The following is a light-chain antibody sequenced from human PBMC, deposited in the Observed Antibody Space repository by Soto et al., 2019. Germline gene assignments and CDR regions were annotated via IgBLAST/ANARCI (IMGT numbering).Light chain of an antibody. V-gene: IGKV1-39*01. CDR1: QSISSH. J-gene: IGKJ5*01. Sequence: DIQMTQSPFSLSVSVGDRVAITCRASQSISSHLNWYQQKPGKAPKFLMYAASSLQSEVPSRFSGSGSGTHFTLTISSLQPEDFATYFCQQSYSTPITCGRGTRLEIK. CDR2: AAS. CDR3: QQSYSTPIT.